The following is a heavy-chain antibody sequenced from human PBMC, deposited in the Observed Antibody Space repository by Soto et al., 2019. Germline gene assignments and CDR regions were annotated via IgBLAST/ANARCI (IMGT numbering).Heavy chain of an antibody. J-gene: IGHJ6*03. Sequence: PGGSLRLSCAASGFLFISYAMSWVRQDPGKGLEWVSSISGSGSSTHYADPVKGRFTISRDNSKDTLYLQMNSLRADDTAVYYCAESPKYCSGGSCYYHYYMDVWGKGTTVTVSS. V-gene: IGHV3-23*01. CDR2: ISGSGSST. D-gene: IGHD2-15*01. CDR3: AESPKYCSGGSCYYHYYMDV. CDR1: GFLFISYA.